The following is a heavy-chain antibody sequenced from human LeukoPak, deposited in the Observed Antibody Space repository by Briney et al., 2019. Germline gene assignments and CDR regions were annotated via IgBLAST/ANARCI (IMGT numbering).Heavy chain of an antibody. Sequence: GTSLRLSCAASGFTFSSYGMHWVRQAPGKGLEWGAVIWYDGSNKYYADSVRGRFTISRDNSKNTLYLQMNSLRADDTAVYYCARHLHYYGSGNYYYYFYAMDVWGQGTTVTVSS. D-gene: IGHD3-10*01. CDR3: ARHLHYYGSGNYYYYFYAMDV. CDR2: IWYDGSNK. J-gene: IGHJ6*02. V-gene: IGHV3-33*01. CDR1: GFTFSSYG.